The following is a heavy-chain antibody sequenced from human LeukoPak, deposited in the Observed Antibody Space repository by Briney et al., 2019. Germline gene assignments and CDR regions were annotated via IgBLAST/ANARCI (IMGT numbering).Heavy chain of an antibody. D-gene: IGHD2-21*01. V-gene: IGHV3-49*04. J-gene: IGHJ4*02. Sequence: GGSLRLSCAAPGFSVSSTYMSWVRQAPGRGLEWVGFIRSKPYGGTTECAASVKGRFTISRDDSKSIAYLQMNSLKTEDTALYYCTRDVGLGELFFIPDNWGQGTLVTVSS. CDR2: IRSKPYGGTT. CDR3: TRDVGLGELFFIPDN. CDR1: GFSVSSTY.